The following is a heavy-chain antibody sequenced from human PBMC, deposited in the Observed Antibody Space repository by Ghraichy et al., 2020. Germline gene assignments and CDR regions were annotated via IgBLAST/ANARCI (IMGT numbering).Heavy chain of an antibody. D-gene: IGHD3-3*01. V-gene: IGHV4-31*03. CDR1: GDSISNGGHY. Sequence: SETLSLTCNVSGDSISNGGHYWNWIRQRPGKGLEWIGNIFNSGSPYYNPSLESRVTISADTSKNQFSLKLTSVTAADTAVYYCAAQGDFWDPCDYWGQGTLVTVSS. CDR3: AAQGDFWDPCDY. CDR2: IFNSGSP. J-gene: IGHJ4*02.